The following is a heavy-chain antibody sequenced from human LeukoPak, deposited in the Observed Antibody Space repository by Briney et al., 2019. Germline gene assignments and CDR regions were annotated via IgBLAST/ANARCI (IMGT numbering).Heavy chain of an antibody. Sequence: SETLSLTCAVHGGSSSGYYWSWIREPPGRGLEWMGDIYHSGSTNYNRSLKNRVTISVDTSKNQFSLKLSSVTAADTAVYYCARSTIVVVTAYGMDVWGQGTTATVSS. J-gene: IGHJ6*02. CDR3: ARSTIVVVTAYGMDV. V-gene: IGHV4-34*01. CDR1: GGSSSGYY. CDR2: IYHSGST. D-gene: IGHD2-21*02.